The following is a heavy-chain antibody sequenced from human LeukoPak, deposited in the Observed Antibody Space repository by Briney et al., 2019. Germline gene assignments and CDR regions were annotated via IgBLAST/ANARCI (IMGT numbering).Heavy chain of an antibody. Sequence: GSLRLSCAASGFTFSSYGMHWVRQAPGKGLEWIGEINHSGSTNYNPSLKSRVTISVDTSKNQFSLKLSSVTAADTAVYYCARVKRIAAAATDYWGQGTLVTVSS. V-gene: IGHV4-34*01. D-gene: IGHD6-13*01. CDR3: ARVKRIAAAATDY. J-gene: IGHJ4*02. CDR1: GFTFSSYG. CDR2: INHSGST.